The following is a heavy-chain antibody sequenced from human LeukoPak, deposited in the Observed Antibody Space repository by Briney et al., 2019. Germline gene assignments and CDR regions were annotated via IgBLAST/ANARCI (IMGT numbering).Heavy chain of an antibody. CDR3: ARDFRIAARSDAFDI. Sequence: SETLSLTCTVSGGSISSYFWSWIRQPAGKGLEWIGRIYTSGSTNYNPSLKSRVTISVDTSKNQFSLKLGSVAAADTAVYYCARDFRIAARSDAFDIWGQGTMVTVSS. D-gene: IGHD6-6*01. J-gene: IGHJ3*02. V-gene: IGHV4-4*07. CDR1: GGSISSYF. CDR2: IYTSGST.